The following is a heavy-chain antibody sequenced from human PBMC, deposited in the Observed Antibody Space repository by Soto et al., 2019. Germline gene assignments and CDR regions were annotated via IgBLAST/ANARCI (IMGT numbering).Heavy chain of an antibody. CDR3: AREGFGVHYY. J-gene: IGHJ4*02. D-gene: IGHD3-3*01. V-gene: IGHV4-31*03. Sequence: SETLSLTCTVSGGSISSGGYYWSWIRQHPGKGLEWIGYIYYSGSTYYNPSLKSRVTISVDTSKNQFSLKLSSVTAADTAVYYCAREGFGVHYYWGQGTLVTVSS. CDR1: GGSISSGGYY. CDR2: IYYSGST.